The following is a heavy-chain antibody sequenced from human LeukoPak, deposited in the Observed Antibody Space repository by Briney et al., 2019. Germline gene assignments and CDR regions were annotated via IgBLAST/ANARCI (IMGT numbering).Heavy chain of an antibody. V-gene: IGHV4-34*01. CDR1: GGSFSGYY. J-gene: IGHJ4*02. CDR3: ARRQWLVLFDY. CDR2: INHSGST. Sequence: SETLSLTCAVYGGSFSGYYWSWIRQPPGKGLEWIGEINHSGSTNYNPSLKSRVTISVDTSKNQFSLKLSSVTAADTAVYYCARRQWLVLFDYWGQGTLVAVSS. D-gene: IGHD6-19*01.